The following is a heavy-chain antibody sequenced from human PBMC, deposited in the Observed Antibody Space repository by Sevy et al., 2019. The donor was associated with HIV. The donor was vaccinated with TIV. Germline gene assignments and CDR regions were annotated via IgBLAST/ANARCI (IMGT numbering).Heavy chain of an antibody. D-gene: IGHD3-10*01. CDR3: ARDLFFGSSGSYFWFDP. CDR1: GGSISSYY. CDR2: IYTSGST. J-gene: IGHJ5*02. V-gene: IGHV4-4*07. Sequence: SETLSLTYTVSGGSISSYYWSWIRQPAGKGLEWIGRIYTSGSTNYNPSLKSRVTMSVDTSKNQFSLKLSSVTAADTAVYYCARDLFFGSSGSYFWFDPWGQGTLVTVSS.